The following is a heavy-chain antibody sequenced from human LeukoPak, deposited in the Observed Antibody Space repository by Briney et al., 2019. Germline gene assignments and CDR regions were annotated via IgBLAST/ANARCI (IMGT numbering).Heavy chain of an antibody. CDR2: IRYDGSNK. V-gene: IGHV3-30*02. J-gene: IGHJ4*02. D-gene: IGHD1-26*01. CDR3: AKDEGSIDSTGPLGY. CDR1: GFTFSSYG. Sequence: GGSLRLSCAASGFTFSSYGMHWVRQAPGKGLEWVAFIRYDGSNKYYADSVKGRFTISRDNSKNTLYLQMNSLRAEDTAVYYCAKDEGSIDSTGPLGYWGQGTLVTVSS.